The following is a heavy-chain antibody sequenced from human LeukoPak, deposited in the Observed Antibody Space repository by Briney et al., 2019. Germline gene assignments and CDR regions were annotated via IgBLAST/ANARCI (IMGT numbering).Heavy chain of an antibody. CDR3: AKVKTSSFYYFDN. V-gene: IGHV3-30*18. CDR1: GFTFSVYG. CDR2: ISYDGSNK. J-gene: IGHJ4*02. Sequence: GGSLRLSCAASGFTFSVYGMHWVRQAPGKGLEWVAVISYDGSNKYYADSVKGRFTLSRDNSKNTLYLQMNRLRTEDTAVYYCAKVKTSSFYYFDNRGQGTLVTVSS. D-gene: IGHD2-2*01.